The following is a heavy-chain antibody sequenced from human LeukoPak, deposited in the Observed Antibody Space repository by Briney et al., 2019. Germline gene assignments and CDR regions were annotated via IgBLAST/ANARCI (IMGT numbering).Heavy chain of an antibody. J-gene: IGHJ4*02. V-gene: IGHV4-59*01. CDR3: ARALGDY. CDR1: GGSISSYY. Sequence: SETLSLTCTVSGGSISSYYWSWIRQPPGKGLEWIGYIYYSGSTNYNPSLKSRVTISVDTSKNQFSLKLSSVTAADTAVYYCARALGDYWGQGTLVTVSS. CDR2: IYYSGST.